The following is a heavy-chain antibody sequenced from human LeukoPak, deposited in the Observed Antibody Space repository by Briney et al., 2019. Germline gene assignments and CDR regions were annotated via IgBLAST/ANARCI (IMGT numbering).Heavy chain of an antibody. D-gene: IGHD6-19*01. V-gene: IGHV1-18*01. J-gene: IGHJ4*02. CDR1: GYSLINYG. Sequence: ASVKVSCKASGYSLINYGISWVRQAPGQGLEWMGWISAYNGNTNYAQKLQGRVTMTTDTSTSTAYMELRSLRSDDTAVYYCARTIAVAGLNGYWGQGTLVTVSS. CDR2: ISAYNGNT. CDR3: ARTIAVAGLNGY.